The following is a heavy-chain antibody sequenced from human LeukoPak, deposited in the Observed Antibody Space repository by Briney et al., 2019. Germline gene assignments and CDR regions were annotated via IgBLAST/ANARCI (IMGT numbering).Heavy chain of an antibody. CDR3: AASYSETQLYYFDY. Sequence: PGGSLRLSCAASGFTLTRYSMNWVRQAPGKGLEFVSYISASGDTIYYADSAKGRFTISRDNAKNSVYLQLDSLRAEDTAVYYCAASYSETQLYYFDYWGQGNLVTVSS. V-gene: IGHV3-48*01. CDR1: GFTLTRYS. D-gene: IGHD1-26*01. J-gene: IGHJ4*02. CDR2: ISASGDTI.